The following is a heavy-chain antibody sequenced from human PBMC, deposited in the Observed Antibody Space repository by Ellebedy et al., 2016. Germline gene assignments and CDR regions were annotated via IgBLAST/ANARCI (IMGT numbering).Heavy chain of an antibody. CDR2: ISGSGGST. CDR1: GFTFSTYS. CDR3: AKFGYYDILYFDY. D-gene: IGHD3-9*01. J-gene: IGHJ4*02. Sequence: GESLKISCAASGFTFSTYSMNWARQAPGKGLEWVSAISGSGGSTYYADSVKGRFTISRDNSKNTLYLQMNSLRAEDTAVYYCAKFGYYDILYFDYWGQGTLVTVSS. V-gene: IGHV3-23*01.